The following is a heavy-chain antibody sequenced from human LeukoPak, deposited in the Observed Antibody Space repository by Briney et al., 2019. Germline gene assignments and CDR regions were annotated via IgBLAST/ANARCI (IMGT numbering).Heavy chain of an antibody. J-gene: IGHJ6*04. CDR3: ARDSGYCSSTSCYSRGLDV. D-gene: IGHD2-2*01. CDR1: GGSFSGYY. CDR2: IDHSGST. V-gene: IGHV4-34*01. Sequence: SETLSLTCAVYGGSFSGYYWSWIRQPPGKGLEWIGEIDHSGSTNYNPSLKSRVTISVDTSKNQFSLKLSSVTAADTAVYYCARDSGYCSSTSCYSRGLDVWGKGTTVTVSS.